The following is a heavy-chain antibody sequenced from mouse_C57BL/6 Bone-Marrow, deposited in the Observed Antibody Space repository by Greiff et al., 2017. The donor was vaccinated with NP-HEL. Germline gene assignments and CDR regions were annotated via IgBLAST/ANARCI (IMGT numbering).Heavy chain of an antibody. CDR1: GYTFTSYW. J-gene: IGHJ4*01. Sequence: VQLQQPGAELVRPGSSVKLSCKASGYTFTSYWMHWVKQRPIQGLEWIGNIDPSDSETHYNQKFKDKATLTVDKSSSTAYMQLSSLTSEDSAVYDCARDGSSWGYAMDYWGQGTSVTVAS. D-gene: IGHD1-1*01. CDR3: ARDGSSWGYAMDY. CDR2: IDPSDSET. V-gene: IGHV1-52*01.